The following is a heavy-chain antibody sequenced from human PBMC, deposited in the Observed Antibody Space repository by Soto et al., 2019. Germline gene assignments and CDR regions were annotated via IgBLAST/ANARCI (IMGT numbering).Heavy chain of an antibody. Sequence: PGESLKISCAASGFTFSSYSMNWVRQAPGKGLEWVSSISSSSSYIYYADSVKGRFTISRDNAKNSLYLQMNSLRAEDTAVYYCARDDYYDSSGYWAPDAFDIWGQGTMVTVSS. V-gene: IGHV3-21*01. CDR1: GFTFSSYS. CDR3: ARDDYYDSSGYWAPDAFDI. J-gene: IGHJ3*02. D-gene: IGHD3-22*01. CDR2: ISSSSSYI.